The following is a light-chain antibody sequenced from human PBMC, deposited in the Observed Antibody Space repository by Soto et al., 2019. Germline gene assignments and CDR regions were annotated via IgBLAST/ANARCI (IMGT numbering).Light chain of an antibody. Sequence: EIVLTPSPATLSLSPGERATLSCRASQSVSSYLDWYQQKPGQAPRLLIYDASNRATGIPARFSGSGSGTDVTLTISSLEPEDFAVYYCQQRSNWPPYTFGQGTKLEIK. CDR1: QSVSSY. J-gene: IGKJ2*01. CDR3: QQRSNWPPYT. CDR2: DAS. V-gene: IGKV3-11*01.